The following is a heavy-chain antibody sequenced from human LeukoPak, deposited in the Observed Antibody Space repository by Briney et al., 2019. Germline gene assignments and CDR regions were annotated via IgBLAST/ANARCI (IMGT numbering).Heavy chain of an antibody. J-gene: IGHJ4*02. V-gene: IGHV3-30*18. Sequence: GGSLRLSCAASGFTFSSYGMHWVRQAPGKGLEWVAVISYDGSNKYYADSVKGRFTISRDNSKNTLYPQMNSLRAEDTAVYYCAKDGSSSGFDYWGQGTLVTVSS. CDR1: GFTFSSYG. CDR2: ISYDGSNK. D-gene: IGHD6-13*01. CDR3: AKDGSSSGFDY.